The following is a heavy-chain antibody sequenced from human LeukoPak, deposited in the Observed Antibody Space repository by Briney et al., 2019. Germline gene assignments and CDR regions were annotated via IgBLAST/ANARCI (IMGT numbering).Heavy chain of an antibody. CDR3: ASRPYYYDSSGSLDY. V-gene: IGHV1-69*01. CDR2: IIPIFGTA. Sequence: SVKVSCKASGGTFSSYAISWVRQAPGQGLEWMGGIIPIFGTANYAQKFQGRVTITADESTSTAYMELSSLRSEDTAVYYCASRPYYYDSSGSLDYWGQGTLSPSP. D-gene: IGHD3-22*01. J-gene: IGHJ4*02. CDR1: GGTFSSYA.